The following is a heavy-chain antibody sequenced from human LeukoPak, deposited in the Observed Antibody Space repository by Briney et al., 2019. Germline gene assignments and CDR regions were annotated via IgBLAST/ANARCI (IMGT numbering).Heavy chain of an antibody. V-gene: IGHV3-30-3*01. J-gene: IGHJ3*02. CDR3: ARDLDSSGWYEGGAFDI. CDR2: ISYDGSNK. Sequence: PGRSLRLSCAASGFTFSSYAMHWVRQAPGKGLEWVAVISYDGSNKYYADSVKGRFTISRDNSKNTLYLQMNSLRAEDTAVYYCARDLDSSGWYEGGAFDIWGQGTMVTVSS. D-gene: IGHD6-13*01. CDR1: GFTFSSYA.